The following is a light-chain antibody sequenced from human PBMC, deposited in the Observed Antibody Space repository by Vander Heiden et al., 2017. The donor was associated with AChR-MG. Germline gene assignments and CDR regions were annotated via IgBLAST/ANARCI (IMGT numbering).Light chain of an antibody. J-gene: IGKJ4*01. CDR2: AAS. CDR3: QQYKDYPLT. CDR1: QDISNY. V-gene: IGKV1-16*01. Sequence: DIQITQSASSLSASVRDRVPITCRASQDISNYLAWFQQKPGKAPKSLIYAASIFQSGVPSRFSGRGSGTNFTLTITSLQREDFATYYCQQYKDYPLTFGGGTRVDIK.